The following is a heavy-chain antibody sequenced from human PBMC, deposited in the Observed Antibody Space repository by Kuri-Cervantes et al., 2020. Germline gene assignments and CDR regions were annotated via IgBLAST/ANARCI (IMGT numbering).Heavy chain of an antibody. J-gene: IGHJ4*02. D-gene: IGHD1-26*01. CDR2: TRNKANSYTT. V-gene: IGHV3-72*01. Sequence: GGSLRLSCAASGFTFSNAWMSWVRQAPGKGLEWVGRTRNKANSYTTEYAASVKGRFTISRDDSKNSLCLQMNSLKTEDTAVYYCARGVRVGATGWDFDYWGQGTLVTVSS. CDR1: GFTFSNAW. CDR3: ARGVRVGATGWDFDY.